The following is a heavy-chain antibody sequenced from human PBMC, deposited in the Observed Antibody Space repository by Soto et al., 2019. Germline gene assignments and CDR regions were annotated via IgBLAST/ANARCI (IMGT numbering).Heavy chain of an antibody. D-gene: IGHD2-15*01. V-gene: IGHV3-74*01. CDR3: ARAICSGGRCFVIDL. J-gene: IGHJ5*02. Sequence: EVQLLESGGGLVPPGWSLRLSCAASGFIFSGYWMHWVRQAPGKGLVWVSRIKGDGSGISYADSVKGRFTISRDNVKKTLYLQMNSLRAEDTAVYYCARAICSGGRCFVIDLWGQGTLVTGSS. CDR2: IKGDGSGI. CDR1: GFIFSGYW.